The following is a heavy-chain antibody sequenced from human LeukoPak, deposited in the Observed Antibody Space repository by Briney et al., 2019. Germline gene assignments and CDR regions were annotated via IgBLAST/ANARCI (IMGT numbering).Heavy chain of an antibody. D-gene: IGHD2-15*01. V-gene: IGHV1-8*02. Sequence: ASVKVSCKASGYTFTSYDINWVRQATGQGLEWMGWMNPNSGNTGYAQKFQGRVTMTRNTSISTAYMELSSLRSEDTAVYYCARGLWPMGAAARFAGNYYYYYMDVWGKGTTVTVSS. CDR3: ARGLWPMGAAARFAGNYYYYYMDV. J-gene: IGHJ6*03. CDR2: MNPNSGNT. CDR1: GYTFTSYD.